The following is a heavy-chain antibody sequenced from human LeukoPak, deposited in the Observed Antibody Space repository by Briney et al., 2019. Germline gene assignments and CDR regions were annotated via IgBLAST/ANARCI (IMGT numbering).Heavy chain of an antibody. Sequence: GGSLRLSCAASGFTFDDYAMHWVRQAPGKGLEWVSGISWNSGSIGYADSVKGRFTISRDNAKNSLYLQMGSLRTEDTAVYYCAGASPDGFYDYWGQGTLVTVSS. J-gene: IGHJ4*02. CDR1: GFTFDDYA. D-gene: IGHD1-26*01. CDR3: AGASPDGFYDY. CDR2: ISWNSGSI. V-gene: IGHV3-9*01.